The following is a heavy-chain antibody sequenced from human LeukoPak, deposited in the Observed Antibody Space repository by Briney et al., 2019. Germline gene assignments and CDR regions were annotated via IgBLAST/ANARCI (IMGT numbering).Heavy chain of an antibody. D-gene: IGHD2-21*01. J-gene: IGHJ6*03. CDR3: ARGLWSTHYYYYYMDV. CDR2: IYYSGST. Sequence: SETLSLTCTVSGGSISSSSYYWGWIRQPPGKGLEWIGYIYYSGSTNYNPSLKSRVTISVDTSKNQFSLKLSSVTAADTAVYYCARGLWSTHYYYYYMDVWGKGTTVTVSS. CDR1: GGSISSSSYY. V-gene: IGHV4-61*05.